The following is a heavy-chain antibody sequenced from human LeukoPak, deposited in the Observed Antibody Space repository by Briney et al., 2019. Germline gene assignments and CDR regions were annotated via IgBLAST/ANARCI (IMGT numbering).Heavy chain of an antibody. CDR3: TTDLNQRLKWFGKPLDH. D-gene: IGHD3-10*01. Sequence: PGGSLRLSCVASGFSFTYAWMSWVRQAPGKGLQWVGHIRSETDGATTDYAAAVQGRFTISRDDSKKMLFLEMNSLKTEDTAVYYCTTDLNQRLKWFGKPLDHWGQGTPVTVSS. J-gene: IGHJ4*02. V-gene: IGHV3-15*01. CDR1: GFSFTYAW. CDR2: IRSETDGATT.